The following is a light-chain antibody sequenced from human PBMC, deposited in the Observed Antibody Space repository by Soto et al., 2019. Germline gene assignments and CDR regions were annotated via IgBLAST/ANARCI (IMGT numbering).Light chain of an antibody. Sequence: EIVLTQSPGTLSLSPGERATLSCRASQSVRSNFLAWYQQKPGQAPRLLIYDASNRATGIPARFSGSGSGTDFTLTISSLEPEDFAVSYCQQRSNWPLTFGGGTKVDIK. CDR3: QQRSNWPLT. J-gene: IGKJ4*01. CDR2: DAS. V-gene: IGKV3-11*01. CDR1: QSVRSNF.